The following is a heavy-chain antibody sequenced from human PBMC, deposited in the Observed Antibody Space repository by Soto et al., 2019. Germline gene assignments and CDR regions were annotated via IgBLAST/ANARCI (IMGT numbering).Heavy chain of an antibody. J-gene: IGHJ6*02. CDR1: GGSISSSNW. Sequence: QVQLQESGPGLVKPSGTLSLTCAVSGGSISSSNWWSWVRQPPGKGLEWIGEIYHSGSTNYNPALKSRVTISVDKSKTQFALKLSSVTAADTAVYYCASVRGGYYDAMDAWGQGTTVTVSS. D-gene: IGHD3-10*02. CDR3: ASVRGGYYDAMDA. V-gene: IGHV4-4*02. CDR2: IYHSGST.